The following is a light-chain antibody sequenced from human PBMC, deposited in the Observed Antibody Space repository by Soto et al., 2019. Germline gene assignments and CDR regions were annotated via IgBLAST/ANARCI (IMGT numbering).Light chain of an antibody. Sequence: QSVLTQPASVSGSPGQSITISCTGSSRDVGGYNYVSWYQQHPGKAPKLMIYDVSNRPSGVSNRFSGSKSGNTASLTISGLQAEDEADYYCNSYTSSRTLLYVFGTGTKLTVL. CDR2: DVS. CDR1: SRDVGGYNY. V-gene: IGLV2-14*03. CDR3: NSYTSSRTLLYV. J-gene: IGLJ1*01.